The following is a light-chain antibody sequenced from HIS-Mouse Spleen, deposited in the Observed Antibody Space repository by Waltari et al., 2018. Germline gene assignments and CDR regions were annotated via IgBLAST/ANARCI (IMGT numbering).Light chain of an antibody. CDR3: SSYTSSSTYV. V-gene: IGLV2-14*03. J-gene: IGLJ1*01. Sequence: QSALTQPASVSASPGQSITISCTGTRSDVGGYNYVPWYQQHPGKAPKLMIYDVSNRPSGVSNRFSGSKSGNTASLTISGLQAEDEADYYCSSYTSSSTYVFGTGTKVTVL. CDR2: DVS. CDR1: RSDVGGYNY.